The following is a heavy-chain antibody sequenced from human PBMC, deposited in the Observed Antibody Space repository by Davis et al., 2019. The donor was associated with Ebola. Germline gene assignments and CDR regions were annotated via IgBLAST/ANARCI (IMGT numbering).Heavy chain of an antibody. CDR3: AGDLASSGWYSFEY. D-gene: IGHD6-19*01. V-gene: IGHV1-46*01. CDR2: INPNDGRT. J-gene: IGHJ4*02. CDR1: GYTFTNYY. Sequence: AASVKVSCKASGYTFTNYYMHWARQAPGQALEWMGMINPNDGRTIYAQKFQGRVTMTRDTSASTVYMELSSLRSEDTAMYYCAGDLASSGWYSFEYWGQGTLVSVSS.